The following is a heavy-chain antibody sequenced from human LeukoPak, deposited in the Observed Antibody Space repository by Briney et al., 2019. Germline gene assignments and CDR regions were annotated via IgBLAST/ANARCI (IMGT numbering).Heavy chain of an antibody. CDR2: IYTSGST. Sequence: SETLSLTCTVSGGSISSYYWSWIRQPAGKGLEWIGRIYTSGSTNYNPSLKSRVTMSVDTSKNQFSLKLSSVTAADTAVYYCARMQQLVRDYYYYYMDVWGKGTTVTVSS. CDR1: GGSISSYY. V-gene: IGHV4-4*07. D-gene: IGHD6-13*01. CDR3: ARMQQLVRDYYYYYMDV. J-gene: IGHJ6*03.